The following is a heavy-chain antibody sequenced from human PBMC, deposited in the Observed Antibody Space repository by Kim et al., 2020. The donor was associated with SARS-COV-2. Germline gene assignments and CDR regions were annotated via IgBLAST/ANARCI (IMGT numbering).Heavy chain of an antibody. Sequence: GGSLRLSCAASGFTFSTYSMDWVRQAPGKGLEWLSYISSTTSTIYYADSVKGRFTISRDNAENSLYLQMNSLRDEDTAVYYCARVGRSSYAMYVWGQGTTVTVSS. D-gene: IGHD1-26*01. V-gene: IGHV3-48*02. CDR3: ARVGRSSYAMYV. J-gene: IGHJ6*02. CDR2: ISSTTSTI. CDR1: GFTFSTYS.